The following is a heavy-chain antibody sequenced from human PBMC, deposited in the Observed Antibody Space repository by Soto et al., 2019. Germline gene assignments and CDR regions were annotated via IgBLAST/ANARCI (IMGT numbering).Heavy chain of an antibody. CDR2: INSDGSST. D-gene: IGHD2-2*01. CDR1: GFTFSSYW. CDR3: ARDRYCRSSSCYADAFDI. V-gene: IGHV3-74*01. J-gene: IGHJ3*02. Sequence: EVQLVESGGGLVQPGGSLRLSCAASGFTFSSYWMHWVRQAPGKGLVWVSHINSDGSSTNHADSVNGRFTISRDNAKNTLYLQMNSLRAEDTAVYYCARDRYCRSSSCYADAFDIWGQGTMVTVSS.